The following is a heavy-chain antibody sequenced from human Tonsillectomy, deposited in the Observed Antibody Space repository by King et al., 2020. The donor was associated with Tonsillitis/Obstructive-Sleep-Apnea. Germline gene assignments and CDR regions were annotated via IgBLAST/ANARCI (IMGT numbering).Heavy chain of an antibody. CDR3: ARRYCSSTSCYYFDY. J-gene: IGHJ4*02. CDR2: IYYSGST. Sequence: LQLQESGPGLVKPSETLSLTCTVSGGSISSSSYYWGWIRQPPGTGLEWIGSIYYSGSTYYNPSLKSRVTISVDTSKNQFSLKLSSVTAADTAVYYCARRYCSSTSCYYFDYWGQGTLVTVSS. D-gene: IGHD2-2*01. CDR1: GGSISSSSYY. V-gene: IGHV4-39*01.